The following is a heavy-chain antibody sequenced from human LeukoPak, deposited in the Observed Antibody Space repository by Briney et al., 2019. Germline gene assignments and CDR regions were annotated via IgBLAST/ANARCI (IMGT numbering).Heavy chain of an antibody. CDR2: IYYTGST. D-gene: IGHD6-13*01. CDR1: GVSISSYY. Sequence: PSETLSLTSTVTGVSISSYYWSWIRQPPGKGLEWIGYIYYTGSTNYNPSLKSRVTISVDTSKNQFSLKLSSVTAADTAVYYCARQQLSQLYYFDNWGQGTLVTVSS. J-gene: IGHJ4*02. CDR3: ARQQLSQLYYFDN. V-gene: IGHV4-59*01.